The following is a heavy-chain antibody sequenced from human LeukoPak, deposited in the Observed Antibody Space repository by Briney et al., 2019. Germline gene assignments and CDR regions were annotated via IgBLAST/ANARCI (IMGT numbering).Heavy chain of an antibody. CDR1: GGTFSSYA. J-gene: IGHJ4*02. Sequence: ASVKVSCKASGGTFSSYAISWVRQAPGQELEWMGGVIPIFGTANYAQKFQGRVTITADESTSTAYMELSSLRSEDTAVYYCASGGGYESFDYWGQGTLVTVSS. CDR3: ASGGGYESFDY. D-gene: IGHD3-16*01. CDR2: VIPIFGTA. V-gene: IGHV1-69*13.